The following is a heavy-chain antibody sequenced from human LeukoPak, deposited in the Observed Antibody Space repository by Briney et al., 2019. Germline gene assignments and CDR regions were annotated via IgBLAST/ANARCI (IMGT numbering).Heavy chain of an antibody. D-gene: IGHD3-16*01. CDR2: IYSGDNT. J-gene: IGHJ4*02. CDR3: ARERGRGRDSPWFDY. CDR1: GFTFSSYW. V-gene: IGHV3-53*01. Sequence: GGSLRLSCAASGFTFSSYWMSWVRQAPGKGLECVSVIYSGDNTYYADSVKGRFTISRDNSKNTLYLQMYGLRAEDTAVYYCARERGRGRDSPWFDYWGQGTLVTVSS.